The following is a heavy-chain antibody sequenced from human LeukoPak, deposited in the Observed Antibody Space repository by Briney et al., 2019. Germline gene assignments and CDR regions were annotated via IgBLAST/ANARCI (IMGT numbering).Heavy chain of an antibody. CDR2: ISSSSSYI. V-gene: IGHV3-21*01. D-gene: IGHD3-22*01. Sequence: PGGSLRLSCAASGFTFSSYSMNWVRQAPGKGLEWVSSISSSSSYIYYADSVKGRFTISRDNAKNSLYLQMNSLRAEDTAVYYCARDPRKGYYDSSGYYGDAFDIWGQGTMVTVSS. CDR3: ARDPRKGYYDSSGYYGDAFDI. CDR1: GFTFSSYS. J-gene: IGHJ3*02.